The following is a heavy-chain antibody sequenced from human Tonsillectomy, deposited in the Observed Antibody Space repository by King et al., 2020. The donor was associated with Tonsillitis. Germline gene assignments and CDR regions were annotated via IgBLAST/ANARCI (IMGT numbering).Heavy chain of an antibody. J-gene: IGHJ3*02. CDR3: ARMDFGADAFDI. CDR2: IKEDGSEK. Sequence: VQLVESGGGLVQPGGSLRLSCAASGFTFSSYWMSWVRQAPGKGLEWVASIKEDGSEKYYVDSVKGRLSISRDNAKNSLYLQMNSLRAEDTAVFYCARMDFGADAFDIWGPGTMPTVSS. V-gene: IGHV3-7*03. CDR1: GFTFSSYW. D-gene: IGHD3-10*01.